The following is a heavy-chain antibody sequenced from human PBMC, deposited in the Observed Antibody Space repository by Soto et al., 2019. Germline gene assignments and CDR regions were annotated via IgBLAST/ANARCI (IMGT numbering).Heavy chain of an antibody. CDR3: ALSGYCSSTSCLHFDY. D-gene: IGHD2-2*01. CDR2: IYWDDDK. Sequence: QITLKESGPPLVKPTQTLTLTCTFSGFSLSTSGVGVGWIRQPPGKALEWLALIYWDDDKRYSPSLKSRLTITKDTSKNQVVLTMTNMDPVDTATYYCALSGYCSSTSCLHFDYWGQGTLVTVSS. J-gene: IGHJ4*02. CDR1: GFSLSTSGVG. V-gene: IGHV2-5*02.